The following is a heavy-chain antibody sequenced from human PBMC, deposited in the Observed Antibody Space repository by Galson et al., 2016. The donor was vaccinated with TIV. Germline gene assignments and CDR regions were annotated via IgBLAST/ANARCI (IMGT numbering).Heavy chain of an antibody. CDR3: ASTPFPGPYNDYGVDV. V-gene: IGHV1-2*06. CDR2: INPNTGVT. J-gene: IGHJ6*02. CDR1: GYTFTDYY. D-gene: IGHD3-10*01. Sequence: SVKVFCKASGYTFTDYYMHWVRQAPGQGLEWMGRINPNTGVTKYAQNFQGRVTMTRDTSITTAYMELSRLRSDDTAVYYCASTPFPGPYNDYGVDVWGQGSPVIVSS.